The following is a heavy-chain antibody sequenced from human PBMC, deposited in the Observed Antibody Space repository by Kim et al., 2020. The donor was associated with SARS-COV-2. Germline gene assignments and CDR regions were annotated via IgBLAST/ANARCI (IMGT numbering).Heavy chain of an antibody. CDR3: ARRHFSSGYYYFDY. Sequence: GGSLRLSCAASGFTFSSHWMHWVRQAPGKGLVWVSRINSDGSSTSYADSVKGRFTISRDNAGNTLYLQMNSLRAEDTAVYYCARRHFSSGYYYFDYWGQGTLVTVSS. CDR2: INSDGSST. CDR1: GFTFSSHW. D-gene: IGHD6-19*01. J-gene: IGHJ4*02. V-gene: IGHV3-74*01.